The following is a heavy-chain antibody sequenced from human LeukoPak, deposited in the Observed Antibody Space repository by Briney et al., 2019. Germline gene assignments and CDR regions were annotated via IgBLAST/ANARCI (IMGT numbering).Heavy chain of an antibody. V-gene: IGHV3-74*01. D-gene: IGHD6-13*01. Sequence: GGSLRLSCAASGFTFSNYWMHWVRQAPGKGLEWVSRIYSDGSNTVYAEPVKGRFTISRDNAKNSLYLQMNSLRAEDTAVFYCARRGAAAGRNAFDLWGQGTMVTVSS. J-gene: IGHJ3*01. CDR2: IYSDGSNT. CDR1: GFTFSNYW. CDR3: ARRGAAAGRNAFDL.